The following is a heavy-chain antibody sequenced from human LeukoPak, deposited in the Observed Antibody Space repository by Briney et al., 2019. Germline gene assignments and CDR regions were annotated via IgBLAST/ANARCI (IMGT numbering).Heavy chain of an antibody. CDR1: GFTVSSNS. CDR2: IYRGGNT. D-gene: IGHD3-22*01. J-gene: IGHJ4*02. CDR3: ARRAGDYSHPYDY. Sequence: GGSLRLSCTVSGFTVSSNSMSWVRQAPGKGLEWVSFIYRGGNTHYSDSVKGRFTISRDNSKNTLYLQMNSLRAEDTAVYYCARRAGDYSHPYDYWGRETLFTVSS. V-gene: IGHV3-53*01.